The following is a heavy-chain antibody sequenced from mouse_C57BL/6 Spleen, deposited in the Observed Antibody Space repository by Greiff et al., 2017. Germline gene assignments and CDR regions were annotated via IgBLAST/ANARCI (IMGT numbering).Heavy chain of an antibody. CDR3: APIYYGYDGLSMDY. Sequence: VQLQESGAELVKPGASVKLSCTASGFNIKDYYMHWVKQRTEQGLEWIGRIDPEDGETKYAPKFQGKATITADTSSNTAYLQLSSLTSKDTAVYYCAPIYYGYDGLSMDYWGQGTSVTVSS. D-gene: IGHD2-2*01. CDR2: IDPEDGET. J-gene: IGHJ4*01. V-gene: IGHV14-2*01. CDR1: GFNIKDYY.